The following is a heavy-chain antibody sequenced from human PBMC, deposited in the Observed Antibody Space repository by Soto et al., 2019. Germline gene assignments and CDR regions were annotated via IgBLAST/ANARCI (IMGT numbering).Heavy chain of an antibody. D-gene: IGHD3-3*01. CDR1: GVTFSSYA. Sequence: SVKVSCKASGVTFSSYAISWVRQAPGQGLEWMGGIIPIFGTANYAQKFQGRVTITADKSTSTAYMELSSLRSEDTAVYYCASSPPPDFWSGLYYYYGMDVWGQGTTVTVSS. CDR2: IIPIFGTA. J-gene: IGHJ6*02. V-gene: IGHV1-69*06. CDR3: ASSPPPDFWSGLYYYYGMDV.